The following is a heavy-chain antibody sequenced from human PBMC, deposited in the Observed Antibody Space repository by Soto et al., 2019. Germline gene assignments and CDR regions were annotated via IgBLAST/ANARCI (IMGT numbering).Heavy chain of an antibody. CDR1: GFKFSDFY. CDR2: ISGSGGST. J-gene: IGHJ4*02. V-gene: IGHV3-11*01. CDR3: ARDHPVTIFGVTTNGRFFDF. Sequence: QVQLVQSGGGLVKPGGSLRLSCTASGFKFSDFYMSWIRQAPGKGLEWIAYISGSGGSTHHADSVQGRFAVSRDNAKNSLFLELKSLGAEDTAVYFCARDHPVTIFGVTTNGRFFDFWSQGSLVTVSS. D-gene: IGHD3-3*01.